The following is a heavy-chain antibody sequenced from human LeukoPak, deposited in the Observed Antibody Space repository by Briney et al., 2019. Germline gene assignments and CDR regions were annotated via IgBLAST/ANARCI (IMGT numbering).Heavy chain of an antibody. CDR1: GGSISSSSYY. CDR3: ARLYDYGGKNFDL. J-gene: IGHJ2*01. V-gene: IGHV4-61*05. D-gene: IGHD4-23*01. CDR2: KYYSGST. Sequence: SETLSLTCTVSGGSISSSSYYWGWIRQPPGKGLQWIGYKYYSGSTNYNPSLKSRVTISLDTSKHQFSLKLSSVTAADTAVYYCARLYDYGGKNFDLWGRGTLVTVSS.